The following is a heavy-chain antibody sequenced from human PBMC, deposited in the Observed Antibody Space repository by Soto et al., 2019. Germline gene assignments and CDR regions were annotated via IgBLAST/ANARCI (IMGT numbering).Heavy chain of an antibody. D-gene: IGHD1-1*01. CDR1: GFTFSSYS. CDR3: ALYNGYYGMDV. Sequence: GGSLRLSCAASGFTFSSYSMNWVRQAPGKGLEWVSYISSSSSTIYYADSVKGRFTISRDNAKNSLYLQMNSLRAEDTAVYYCALYNGYYGMDVWGQGTTVPVSS. CDR2: ISSSSSTI. J-gene: IGHJ6*02. V-gene: IGHV3-48*01.